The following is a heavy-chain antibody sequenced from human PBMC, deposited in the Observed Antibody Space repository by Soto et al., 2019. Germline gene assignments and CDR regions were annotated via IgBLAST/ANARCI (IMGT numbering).Heavy chain of an antibody. CDR2: IYYSGST. D-gene: IGHD6-13*01. CDR1: GGSISSYY. J-gene: IGHJ1*01. CDR3: ATSTRKGSSSLYFQH. Sequence: PSETLSLTCTVSGGSISSYYWSWIRQPPGKGLGWIGYIYYSGSTNYNPSLKSRVTISVDTSKNQFSLKLSSVTAADTAVYYCATSTRKGSSSLYFQHWGQGTLVTVSS. V-gene: IGHV4-59*08.